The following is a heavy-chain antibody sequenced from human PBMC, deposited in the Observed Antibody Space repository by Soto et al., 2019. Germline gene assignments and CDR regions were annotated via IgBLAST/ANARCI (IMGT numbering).Heavy chain of an antibody. CDR2: IKQDGSEK. J-gene: IGHJ5*02. CDR1: GFTFSSYW. V-gene: IGHV3-7*03. Sequence: GGSLRLSCAASGFTFSSYWMSWVRQAPGKGLEWVANIKQDGSEKYYVDSVKGRFTISRDNAKNSLYLQMNSLRAEDTAVYYCARDVGDRRYSSSWYGGWFDPWGQGTLVTVSS. D-gene: IGHD6-13*01. CDR3: ARDVGDRRYSSSWYGGWFDP.